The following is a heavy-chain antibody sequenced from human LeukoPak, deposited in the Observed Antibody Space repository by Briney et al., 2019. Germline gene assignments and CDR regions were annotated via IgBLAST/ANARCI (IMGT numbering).Heavy chain of an antibody. J-gene: IGHJ4*02. CDR3: ARDLVSGKDGNYY. CDR2: ISSYNGKT. CDR1: GYGFTSYC. V-gene: IGHV1-18*01. Sequence: GASVKVSCKASGYGFTSYCISWVRQAPGQGLEWVGWISSYNGKTNYGKNVQGRVTMTTDTSTSTAYMELRSLRSDDTAIYYCARDLVSGKDGNYYWGQGTLVTVSS. D-gene: IGHD1-26*01.